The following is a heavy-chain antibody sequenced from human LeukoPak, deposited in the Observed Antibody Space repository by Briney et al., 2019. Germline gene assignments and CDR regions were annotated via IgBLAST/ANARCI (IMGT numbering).Heavy chain of an antibody. CDR2: ISGSGGST. CDR3: AKDQYSSGWYTSSDY. V-gene: IGHV3-23*01. CDR1: GFTFSSYA. J-gene: IGHJ4*02. D-gene: IGHD6-19*01. Sequence: PGGSLRLSCAASGFTFSSYAMSWVRQAPGKGLEWVSAISGSGGSTYYADSVKGRFTISRDNSKNTLYLQMNSLRAEDTAVCYCAKDQYSSGWYTSSDYWGQGTLVTVSS.